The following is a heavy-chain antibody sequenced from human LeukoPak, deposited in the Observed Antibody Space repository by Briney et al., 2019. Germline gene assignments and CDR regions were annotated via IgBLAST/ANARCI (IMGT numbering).Heavy chain of an antibody. D-gene: IGHD2-2*01. CDR2: ISDTGGST. CDR3: AKAIVYCSSTSCYGSRGKDY. CDR1: GFTFSTYA. V-gene: IGHV3-23*01. J-gene: IGHJ4*02. Sequence: GGSLRLSCAASGFTFSTYAMSWVRQAPGKGLEWVSAISDTGGSTYYADSVKGRFTISRDNSKNTLYLQMNSLRAEDTAVYFCAKAIVYCSSTSCYGSRGKDYWGQGTLVTVSS.